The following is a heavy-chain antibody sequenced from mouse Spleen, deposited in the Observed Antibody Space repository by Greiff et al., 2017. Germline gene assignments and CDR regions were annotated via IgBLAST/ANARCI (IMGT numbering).Heavy chain of an antibody. J-gene: IGHJ4*01. CDR2: IWSDGST. V-gene: IGHV2-6*02. CDR1: GFSLTSYG. Sequence: VQLQESGPGLVAPSQSLSITCTVSGFSLTSYGVHWVRQPPGKGLEWLVVIWSDGSTTYNSALKSRLSISKDNSKSQVFLKMNSLQTDDTAMYYCARTEVRRGGAMDYWGQGTSVTVSS. D-gene: IGHD2-14*01. CDR3: ARTEVRRGGAMDY.